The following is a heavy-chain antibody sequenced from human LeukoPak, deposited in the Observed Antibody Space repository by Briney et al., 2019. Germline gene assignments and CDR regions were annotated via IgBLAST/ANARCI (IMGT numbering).Heavy chain of an antibody. V-gene: IGHV1-69*05. J-gene: IGHJ3*02. CDR3: ARDGAQWELYAFDI. CDR2: IIPIFGTA. CDR1: GGTFSSYA. D-gene: IGHD1-26*01. Sequence: SVKVSCKASGGTFSSYAISWVRQAPGQGLEWKGRIIPIFGTANYAQKFQGRVTITTDESTSTAYMELSSLRSGDTAVYYCARDGAQWELYAFDIWGQGTMVTVSS.